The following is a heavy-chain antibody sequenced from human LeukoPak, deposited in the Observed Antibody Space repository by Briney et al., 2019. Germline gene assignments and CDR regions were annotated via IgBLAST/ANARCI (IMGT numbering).Heavy chain of an antibody. CDR3: ARSTMVRGVIFDY. CDR1: GFTFSSYA. CDR2: ISYDGSNK. D-gene: IGHD3-10*01. Sequence: QPGRSLRLSCAASGFTFSSYAMHWVRQAPGKGLEWVAVISYDGSNKYYADSVKGRFTISSDNSKNTLYLQMNSLRAEDTAVYYCARSTMVRGVIFDYWGQGTLVTVSS. J-gene: IGHJ4*02. V-gene: IGHV3-30*04.